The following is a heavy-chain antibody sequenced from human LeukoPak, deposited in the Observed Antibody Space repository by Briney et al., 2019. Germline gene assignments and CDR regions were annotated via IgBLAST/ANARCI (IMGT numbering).Heavy chain of an antibody. J-gene: IGHJ6*04. CDR1: GSTFSNYW. CDR2: INSDGSST. V-gene: IGHV3-74*01. Sequence: GGSLRLSCAASGSTFSNYWMHWVRQAPGKGLVWVSRINSDGSSTTYADSVKGRFTISRDNAKNTLHLQMNSLRAEDTAVYYCARYSSGRYMMDVWGKGTTVTVSS. D-gene: IGHD6-19*01. CDR3: ARYSSGRYMMDV.